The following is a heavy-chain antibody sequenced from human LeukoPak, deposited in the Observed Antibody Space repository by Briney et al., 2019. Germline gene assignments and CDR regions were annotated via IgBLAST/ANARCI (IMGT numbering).Heavy chain of an antibody. CDR1: GFTFSSYA. CDR2: ISGSGGSI. D-gene: IGHD6-19*01. Sequence: PGGSLRLSCAASGFTFSSYAMSWVRQAPGKGLEWVSYISGSGGSIYYADSVKGRFTISRDNAKNTLYLQMNSLRAEDTAVYYCASGRYSSGNYWGQGTLVTVSS. V-gene: IGHV3-23*01. J-gene: IGHJ4*02. CDR3: ASGRYSSGNY.